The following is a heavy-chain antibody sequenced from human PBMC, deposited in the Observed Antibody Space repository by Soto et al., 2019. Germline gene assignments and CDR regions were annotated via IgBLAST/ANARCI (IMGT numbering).Heavy chain of an antibody. CDR1: GGSISSGDYY. CDR3: ARDQGYDILTGRGGFDR. D-gene: IGHD3-9*01. J-gene: IGHJ5*02. CDR2: IYYSGST. Sequence: QVQLQESGPGLLKPSQTLSLTCTVSGGSISSGDYYWSWIRQPPGKGLEGIGSIYYSGSTYYNPSLKSRVTISVDTSKNEFSLKLSSVTAADTAVYYCARDQGYDILTGRGGFDRWGQGTLVTVSS. V-gene: IGHV4-30-4*01.